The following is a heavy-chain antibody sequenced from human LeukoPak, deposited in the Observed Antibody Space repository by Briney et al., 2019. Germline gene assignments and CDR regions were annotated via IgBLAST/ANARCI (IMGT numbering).Heavy chain of an antibody. D-gene: IGHD2-2*01. Sequence: SVKVSCKASGGTFSGYAFSWVRQAPGQGLEWMGGIIPIFGSANYAQKFQGRLTITTDESTSAAFMELSSLRSEDTAVYYCARVGPSFCSTTSCYGWGMDYWGQGTLVTVSS. J-gene: IGHJ4*02. CDR3: ARVGPSFCSTTSCYGWGMDY. CDR1: GGTFSGYA. CDR2: IIPIFGSA. V-gene: IGHV1-69*05.